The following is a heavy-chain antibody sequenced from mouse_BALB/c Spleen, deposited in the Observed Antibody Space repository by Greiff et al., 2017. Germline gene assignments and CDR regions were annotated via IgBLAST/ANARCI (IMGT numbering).Heavy chain of an antibody. Sequence: EVKVVESGGGLVQPGGSLRLSCATSGFTFTDYYMSWVRQPPGKALEWLGFIRNKANGYTTEYSASVKGRFTISRDNSQSILDLQMNTLRAEDSSTYYCARSDGNHWIAYWGQGTLVTVSA. V-gene: IGHV7-3*02. D-gene: IGHD2-1*01. J-gene: IGHJ3*01. CDR1: GFTFTDYY. CDR2: IRNKANGYTT. CDR3: ARSDGNHWIAY.